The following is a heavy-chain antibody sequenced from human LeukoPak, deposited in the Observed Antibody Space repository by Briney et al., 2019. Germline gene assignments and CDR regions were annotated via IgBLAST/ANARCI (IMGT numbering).Heavy chain of an antibody. V-gene: IGHV3-7*01. CDR3: ARRGCSSTSCYMSDYYYYYMDV. J-gene: IGHJ6*03. D-gene: IGHD2-2*02. CDR2: IKQDGSEK. CDR1: GFTFSDYW. Sequence: PGGSLRLSCAASGFTFSDYWMTWVRQAPGKGLEWVANIKQDGSEKYYVDSVKGRFTISRDNAKNSLYLQMNSLRAEDTAVYYCARRGCSSTSCYMSDYYYYYMDVWGKGTTVTVSS.